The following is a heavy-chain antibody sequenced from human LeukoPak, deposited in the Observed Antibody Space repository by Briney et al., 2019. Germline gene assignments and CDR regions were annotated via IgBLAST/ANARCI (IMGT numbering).Heavy chain of an antibody. Sequence: SVKVSCKASGGTFSSYAISWVRQAPGQGLEWMGRIILILGIANYAQKFQGRVTITADKSTSTAYMELSSLRSEDTAVYYCARDTYGDAFDIWGQGTMVTVSS. CDR1: GGTFSSYA. CDR3: ARDTYGDAFDI. D-gene: IGHD2/OR15-2a*01. CDR2: IILILGIA. J-gene: IGHJ3*02. V-gene: IGHV1-69*04.